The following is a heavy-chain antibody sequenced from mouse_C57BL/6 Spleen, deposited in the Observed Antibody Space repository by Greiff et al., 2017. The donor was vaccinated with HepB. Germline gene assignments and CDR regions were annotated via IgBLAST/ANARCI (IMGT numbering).Heavy chain of an antibody. CDR2: INPSNGGT. D-gene: IGHD1-1*01. CDR3: ARWGYGSSYWYFDV. Sequence: QVQLQQPGTELVKPGASVKLSCKASGYTFTSYWMHWVKQRPGQGLEWIGNINPSNGGTNYNEKFKSKATLTVDKSSSTAYMQLSSLTSEDSAVYYGARWGYGSSYWYFDVWGTGTTVTVSS. CDR1: GYTFTSYW. J-gene: IGHJ1*03. V-gene: IGHV1-53*01.